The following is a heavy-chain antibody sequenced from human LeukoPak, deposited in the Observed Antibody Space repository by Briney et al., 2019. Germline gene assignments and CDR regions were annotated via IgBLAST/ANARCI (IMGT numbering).Heavy chain of an antibody. V-gene: IGHV4-59*12. CDR1: GSTIRSNY. D-gene: IGHD6-13*01. J-gene: IGHJ4*02. CDR2: THSSGTT. CDR3: ARDVGYSSSWLFDY. Sequence: PSETLSLTCTVSGSTIRSNYWSWIRQPPGKGLEWIAYTHSSGTTNSNPSLRSRVTISIDTSKNQFSLKLTSVTAADTAVYYCARDVGYSSSWLFDYWGQGTLVTVSS.